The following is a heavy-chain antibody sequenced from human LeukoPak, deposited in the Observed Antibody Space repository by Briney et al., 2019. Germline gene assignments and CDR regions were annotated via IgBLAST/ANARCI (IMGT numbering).Heavy chain of an antibody. J-gene: IGHJ5*02. CDR3: ARVDDDRIGDGASWFDP. Sequence: GGSLRLSCAASGFTFSSYEMNWVRQAPGKGLEWVSYISSSGSTIYYADSVKGRFTISRDNAKNSLYLQMNSLRAEDTAVYYCARVDDDRIGDGASWFDPWGQGTLVTVSS. D-gene: IGHD3-16*01. CDR1: GFTFSSYE. V-gene: IGHV3-48*03. CDR2: ISSSGSTI.